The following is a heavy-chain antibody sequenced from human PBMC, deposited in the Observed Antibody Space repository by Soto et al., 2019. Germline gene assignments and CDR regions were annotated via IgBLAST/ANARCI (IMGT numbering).Heavy chain of an antibody. Sequence: SETRSLTWTVSGGSISSYYWSWIRQPPGKGLEWIGYIYYSGSTNYNPSLKSRVTISVDTSKNQFSLKLSSVTAADTAVYYCARGGIAAAGPGDFDYWGQGTLVTVS. V-gene: IGHV4-59*01. D-gene: IGHD6-13*01. CDR3: ARGGIAAAGPGDFDY. CDR1: GGSISSYY. J-gene: IGHJ4*02. CDR2: IYYSGST.